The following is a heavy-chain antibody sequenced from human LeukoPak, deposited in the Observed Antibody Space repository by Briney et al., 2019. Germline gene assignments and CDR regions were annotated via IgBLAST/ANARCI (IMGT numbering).Heavy chain of an antibody. J-gene: IGHJ4*02. D-gene: IGHD2-21*02. V-gene: IGHV4-34*01. CDR3: ARGIYCGGDCYSRHFDY. CDR1: GGSFSGYY. Sequence: PSETLSLTCAVYGGSFSGYYWSWIRQPPGKGLEWIGEINHSGSTNYNPSPKSRVTISVDTSKNQFSLKLSSVTAADTAVYYCARGIYCGGDCYSRHFDYWGQGTLVTVSS. CDR2: INHSGST.